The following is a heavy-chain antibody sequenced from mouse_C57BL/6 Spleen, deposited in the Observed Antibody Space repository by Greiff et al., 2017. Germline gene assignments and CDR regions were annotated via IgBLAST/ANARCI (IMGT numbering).Heavy chain of an antibody. V-gene: IGHV1-55*01. D-gene: IGHD1-1*01. CDR2: IYPGSGST. Sequence: QVQLQQPGAELVKPGASVKMSCKASGYTFTSYWITWVKQRPGQGLEWIGDIYPGSGSTNYNEKFKSKATLTVDTSSSTAYLQLSSLTSEDSAVYYYSRREYYAEEGYFDVWGTGATVTVSS. J-gene: IGHJ1*03. CDR3: SRREYYAEEGYFDV. CDR1: GYTFTSYW.